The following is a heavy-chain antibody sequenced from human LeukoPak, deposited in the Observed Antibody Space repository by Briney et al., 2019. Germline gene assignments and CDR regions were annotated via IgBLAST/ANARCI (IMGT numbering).Heavy chain of an antibody. CDR2: ISSRSYSI. CDR3: ARIKAGY. V-gene: IGHV3-11*01. J-gene: IGHJ4*02. CDR1: GFTFSYYY. Sequence: GGSLRLSCAASGFTFSYYYMSWIRQAPGKGLEWVSYISSRSYSIYYADSVKGRFTISRDNAKNSLYLQMNSLRAEDTAVYYCARIKAGYWGQGTLVTVSS.